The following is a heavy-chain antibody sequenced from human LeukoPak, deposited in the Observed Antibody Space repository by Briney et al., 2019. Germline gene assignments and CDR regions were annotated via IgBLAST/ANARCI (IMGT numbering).Heavy chain of an antibody. CDR1: GFTFTSSA. J-gene: IGHJ4*02. CDR2: IVVGSGNT. D-gene: IGHD3-10*01. V-gene: IGHV1-58*01. CDR3: AAGYGSGSLFDY. Sequence: ASVKVSCKASGFTFTSSAVQWVRQARGQRLEWIGWIVVGSGNTNYAQKFQERVTITRDMSTSTAYMELSSLRSEDTAVYYCAAGYGSGSLFDYWGQGPLVTVSS.